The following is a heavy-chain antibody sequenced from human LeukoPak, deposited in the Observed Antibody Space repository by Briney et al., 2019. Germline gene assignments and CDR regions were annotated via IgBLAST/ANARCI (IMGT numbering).Heavy chain of an antibody. CDR2: ISCSGGNT. V-gene: IGHV3-23*01. CDR3: AKDFMGIVVVPAALGAPDWFDP. Sequence: PGGSLRLSCAASGFTFSSYAMSWVRQAPGKGLEWVAAISCSGGNTYYADSVKGRFTISSDNSKNTLYLQMNSLRAEDTAVYYCAKDFMGIVVVPAALGAPDWFDPWGEGTLVTVSS. J-gene: IGHJ5*02. CDR1: GFTFSSYA. D-gene: IGHD2-2*03.